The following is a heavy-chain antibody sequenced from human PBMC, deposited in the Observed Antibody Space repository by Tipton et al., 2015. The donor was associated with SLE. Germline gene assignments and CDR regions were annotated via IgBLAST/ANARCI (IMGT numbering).Heavy chain of an antibody. J-gene: IGHJ4*02. Sequence: SLRLSCAASGFTFSSYWMHWVRQAPGKGLVWVANIKQDGSEKYYVDSVKGRFTISRDNAKNSLYLQMNSLRAEDTAVYYCARIESSGWFLYFDYWGQGTLVTVSS. D-gene: IGHD6-19*01. CDR2: IKQDGSEK. CDR1: GFTFSSYW. V-gene: IGHV3-7*03. CDR3: ARIESSGWFLYFDY.